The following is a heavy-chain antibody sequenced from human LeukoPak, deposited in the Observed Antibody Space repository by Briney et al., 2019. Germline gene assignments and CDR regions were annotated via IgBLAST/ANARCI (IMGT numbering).Heavy chain of an antibody. J-gene: IGHJ4*02. CDR1: GFTFSSYG. CDR3: AKDRDSSGYLSY. CDR2: ISYDGSNK. Sequence: PGGSLRLSCAASGFTFSSYGMHWVRQAPGKGLEWVAVISYDGSNKYYADSVKGRFTISRDNSKNTLYLQMNSLRAEDTAVYYCAKDRDSSGYLSYWGQGTLVTVSS. V-gene: IGHV3-30*18. D-gene: IGHD3-22*01.